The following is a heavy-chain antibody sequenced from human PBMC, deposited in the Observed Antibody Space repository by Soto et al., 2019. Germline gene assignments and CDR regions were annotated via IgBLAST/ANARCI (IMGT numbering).Heavy chain of an antibody. J-gene: IGHJ4*02. D-gene: IGHD3-10*01. V-gene: IGHV3-21*01. CDR3: ARGLWFGELPYFDY. Sequence: ESGGGLVKPGGSLRLSCAASGFTFSRDNMNWVRQAPGKGLEWVSSISGSSSYIHYADSVKGRFTISRDNAKNSLYLQMNSLRAEDTAVYYCARGLWFGELPYFDYWGQGTLVTVSS. CDR2: ISGSSSYI. CDR1: GFTFSRDN.